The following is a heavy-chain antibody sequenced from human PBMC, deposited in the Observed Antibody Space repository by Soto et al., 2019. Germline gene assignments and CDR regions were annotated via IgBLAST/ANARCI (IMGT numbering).Heavy chain of an antibody. CDR1: GGXFRDHY. CDR2: VNHRGST. D-gene: IGHD3-16*01. Sequence: EXLSLTCALYGGXFRDHYWTWIRHPPGNGLELIGEVNHRGSTKYNPSLKSRVNISAETSKNKFSLRLTYVTAADAAVYYCARGIYVNVLVQGAAPDKYYFDSWGRGKLGTVSS. J-gene: IGHJ4*02. V-gene: IGHV4-34*01. CDR3: ARGIYVNVLVQGAAPDKYYFDS.